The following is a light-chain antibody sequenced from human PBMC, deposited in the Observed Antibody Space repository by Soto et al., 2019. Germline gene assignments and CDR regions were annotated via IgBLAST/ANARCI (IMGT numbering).Light chain of an antibody. CDR2: GVT. J-gene: IGLJ1*01. V-gene: IGLV2-14*01. CDR1: SSDIGAYNY. Sequence: QSVLTQPASVSGSPGQSITISCTGTSSDIGAYNYVSWYQQYPGKAPKLMIYGVTNRPSGVSNRFSGSKTGNTASLTISGLQAEDEADYYCFSHRSGDSHVFGAGTKVIV. CDR3: FSHRSGDSHV.